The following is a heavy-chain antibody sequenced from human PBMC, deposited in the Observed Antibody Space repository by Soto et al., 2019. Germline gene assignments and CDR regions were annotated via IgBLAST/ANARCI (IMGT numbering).Heavy chain of an antibody. D-gene: IGHD3-16*01. CDR3: ARDRGRISTLVFFDY. CDR2: IRSSSSTI. Sequence: EVQLVESGGGLVQPGGSLRLSCAASGFIFGSYGMNWVRQAPGKGLEWVLYIRSSSSTIYSADSVKGRFTISRDNAKNSRYLQMNSPRAEDTAVYYCARDRGRISTLVFFDYWGQGPLVTVSS. CDR1: GFIFGSYG. V-gene: IGHV3-48*01. J-gene: IGHJ4*02.